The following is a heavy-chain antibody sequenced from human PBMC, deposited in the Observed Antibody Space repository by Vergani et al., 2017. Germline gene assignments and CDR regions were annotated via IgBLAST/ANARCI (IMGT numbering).Heavy chain of an antibody. CDR1: GASVSSGVYY. CDR2: IYSTGST. J-gene: IGHJ4*02. CDR3: ARMGGYXEGGAFRIGYFDS. Sequence: QVKLQESGPGLVKPSETLSLTCTVSGASVSSGVYYWNWIRQHPGKGLECIGYIYSTGSTHHNPSLRRRINMSVDTSKNQSSLKLNSVTAADTAMYYCARMGGYXEGGAFRIGYFDSWGPGILVTVSS. D-gene: IGHD2-21*01. V-gene: IGHV4-31*03.